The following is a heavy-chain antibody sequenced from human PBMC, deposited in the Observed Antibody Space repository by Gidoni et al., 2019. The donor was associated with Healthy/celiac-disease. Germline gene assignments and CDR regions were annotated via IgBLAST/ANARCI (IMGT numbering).Heavy chain of an antibody. CDR3: AKDSGYGDYQVRYGYFDL. Sequence: EVQLVESGGGLVQPGRSLRLSCAASGFTFDDYAMHWVRQAPGKGLEGVSGISWNSGSIGYADSVKGRFTISRDNAKNSLYLQMNSLRAEDTALYYCAKDSGYGDYQVRYGYFDLWGRGTLVTVSS. CDR1: GFTFDDYA. D-gene: IGHD4-17*01. J-gene: IGHJ2*01. V-gene: IGHV3-9*01. CDR2: ISWNSGSI.